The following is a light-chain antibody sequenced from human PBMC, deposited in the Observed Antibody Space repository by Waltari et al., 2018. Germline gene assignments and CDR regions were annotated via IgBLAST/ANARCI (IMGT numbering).Light chain of an antibody. Sequence: QSVLTQPPSVSGAPGQRVTISCTGSSTHLGTGFDVSRYQHFPGPAPKLLSYGNPNRPSGVPDRFSGSKSGTSASLAITGIQADDEADYYCQSYDSSLSGSVFGGGTSLTVL. V-gene: IGLV1-40*01. J-gene: IGLJ2*01. CDR3: QSYDSSLSGSV. CDR1: STHLGTGFD. CDR2: GNP.